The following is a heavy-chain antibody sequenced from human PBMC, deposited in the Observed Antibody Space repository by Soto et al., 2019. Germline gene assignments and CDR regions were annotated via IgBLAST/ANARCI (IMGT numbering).Heavy chain of an antibody. CDR2: INWNSGRI. CDR1: GFTFDDYA. V-gene: IGHV3-9*01. D-gene: IGHD3-10*01. Sequence: EEQLVESGGGLVQPGRSLRLSCAASGFTFDDYAIHWVRQAPGKGLEWVSGINWNSGRIGYADSVKGRFTISRDNAKTSLYLQMNSLRVEDTALYYCAKDRGSGSYAANYQYYGMDVWGQGTTVTVSS. CDR3: AKDRGSGSYAANYQYYGMDV. J-gene: IGHJ6*02.